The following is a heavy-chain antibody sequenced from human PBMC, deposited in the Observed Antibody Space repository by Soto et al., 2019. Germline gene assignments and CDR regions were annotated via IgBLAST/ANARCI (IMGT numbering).Heavy chain of an antibody. CDR3: ARDGYSSSPHFDY. CDR2: ISSSSSYI. CDR1: GFTFSSYS. J-gene: IGHJ4*02. Sequence: EVQLVESGGGLVKPGGSLRLSCAASGFTFSSYSMNWVRQAPGKGLEWVSSISSSSSYIYYADSVKGRFTISRDNAKNSLYLQMNSLRAEDTAVYYCARDGYSSSPHFDYWGQGTLVTVSS. D-gene: IGHD6-6*01. V-gene: IGHV3-21*01.